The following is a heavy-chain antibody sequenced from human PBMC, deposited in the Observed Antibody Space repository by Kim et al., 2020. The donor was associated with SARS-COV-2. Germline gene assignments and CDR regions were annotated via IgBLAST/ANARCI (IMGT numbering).Heavy chain of an antibody. CDR1: GFTFSSYA. D-gene: IGHD2-2*01. V-gene: IGHV3-23*01. Sequence: GGSLRLSCAASGFTFSSYAMSWVRQAPGKGLEWVSAISGSGGSTYYADSVKGRFTISRDNSKNTLYLQMNSLRAEDTAVYYCAKCGVVPAARHKPKHYFDYWGQGTLVTVSS. CDR2: ISGSGGST. CDR3: AKCGVVPAARHKPKHYFDY. J-gene: IGHJ4*02.